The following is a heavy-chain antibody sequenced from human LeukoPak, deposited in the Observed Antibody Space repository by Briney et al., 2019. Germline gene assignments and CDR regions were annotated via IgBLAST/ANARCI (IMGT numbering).Heavy chain of an antibody. CDR1: GFTFSDYY. J-gene: IGHJ6*03. D-gene: IGHD3-9*01. V-gene: IGHV3-11*01. CDR3: ARDSNILTGYYYYYYMDV. CDR2: ISSSGSTI. Sequence: GGSLRLSCTASGFTFSDYYMSWIRQAPGKGLEWVSYISSSGSTIYYADSVKGRFTISRDNAKNSLYLQMNSLRAEDTAVYYCARDSNILTGYYYYYYMDVWGKGTTVTISS.